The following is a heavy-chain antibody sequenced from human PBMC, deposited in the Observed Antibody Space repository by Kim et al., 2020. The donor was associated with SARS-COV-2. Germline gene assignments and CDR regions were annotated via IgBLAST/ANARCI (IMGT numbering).Heavy chain of an antibody. CDR1: GGSISNYY. Sequence: SETLSLTCTVSGGSISNYYWSWIRQPPGKGLEWIGYIYSSGSTNYNPSLKSRVTISVDTSKNQFSLKLTSVTAADTAVYYCARQGGYDSPLAHWGQGTL. J-gene: IGHJ4*02. CDR2: IYSSGST. CDR3: ARQGGYDSPLAH. V-gene: IGHV4-59*08. D-gene: IGHD3-22*01.